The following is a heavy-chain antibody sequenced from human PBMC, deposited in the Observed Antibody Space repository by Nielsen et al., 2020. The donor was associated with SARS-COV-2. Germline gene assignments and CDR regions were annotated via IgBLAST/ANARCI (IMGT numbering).Heavy chain of an antibody. J-gene: IGHJ4*02. CDR2: ISAYNGNT. V-gene: IGHV1-18*04. D-gene: IGHD5-18*01. CDR1: GYTFTDYY. Sequence: ASVKVSCKASGYTFTDYYIHWVRQAPGQGLEWMGWISAYNGNTNYAQKLQGRVTMTTDTSTSTAYMELRSLRSDDTAVYYCAASGYSYGDYWGQGTLVTVSS. CDR3: AASGYSYGDY.